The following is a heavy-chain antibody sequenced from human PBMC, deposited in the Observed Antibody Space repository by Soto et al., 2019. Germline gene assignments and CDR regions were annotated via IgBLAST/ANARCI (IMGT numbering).Heavy chain of an antibody. D-gene: IGHD5-12*01. CDR1: GLTVSGKKY. CDR2: VYDRDGT. J-gene: IGHJ3*02. CDR3: ATWHLREHAYDI. V-gene: IGHV3-53*01. Sequence: DVQLVESGGGLIEPGGSLRLSWVASGLTVSGKKYVAWVRQTQGKGPEWGSGVYDRDGTYYAVSVRCRFTNAIGNSRTTVWLPRRDLRPEDTALYFCATWHLREHAYDIWGRGTMVTVSS.